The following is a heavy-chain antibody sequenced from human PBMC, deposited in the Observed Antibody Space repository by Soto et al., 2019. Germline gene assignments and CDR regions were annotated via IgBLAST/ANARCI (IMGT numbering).Heavy chain of an antibody. CDR3: ARLELSYSWNTPALDPDNWCDP. D-gene: IGHD1-20*01. J-gene: IGHJ5*02. V-gene: IGHV5-10-1*01. Sequence: GASLKISCKGSGYSFNSYWISWVRQMPGKGLEWMGRIDPSDSYTNYSPSFQGHVTISADKSISTAYLQWSSLKASDTAMYYCARLELSYSWNTPALDPDNWCDPWGQGTLVTVSS. CDR1: GYSFNSYW. CDR2: IDPSDSYT.